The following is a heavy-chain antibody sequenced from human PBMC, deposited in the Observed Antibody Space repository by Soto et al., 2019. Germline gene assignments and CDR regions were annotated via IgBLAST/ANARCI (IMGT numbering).Heavy chain of an antibody. V-gene: IGHV1-18*04. CDR3: ARDRRITMVRGVPNAVYYSTTNGMGV. CDR1: GYTFTSYG. CDR2: ISAYNGNT. D-gene: IGHD3-10*01. Sequence: ASVKVSCKASGYTFTSYGISWVRQAPGQGLEWMGWISAYNGNTNYAQKLQGRVTMTTDTSTSTAYMELRSLRSDDTAVYYCARDRRITMVRGVPNAVYYSTTNGMGVCRQETTVTAAS. J-gene: IGHJ6*02.